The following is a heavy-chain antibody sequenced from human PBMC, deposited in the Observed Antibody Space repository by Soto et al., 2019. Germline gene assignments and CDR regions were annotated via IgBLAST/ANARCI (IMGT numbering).Heavy chain of an antibody. J-gene: IGHJ6*02. CDR2: IIPIFGTA. D-gene: IGHD3-22*01. CDR1: GGTFISDA. Sequence: QVQLVQSGAEVKKPGSSVKVSCKASGGTFISDAISWVRQAPGQGLEWMGGIIPIFGTANYAQKFQGRVTITADESTSTAYMELSSLRSEDTAVYYCAREYYDSSGYNYYYYNYGMDVWGQGTTVTVSS. V-gene: IGHV1-69*12. CDR3: AREYYDSSGYNYYYYNYGMDV.